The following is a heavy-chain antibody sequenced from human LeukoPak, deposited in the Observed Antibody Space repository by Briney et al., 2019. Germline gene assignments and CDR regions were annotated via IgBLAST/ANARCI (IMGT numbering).Heavy chain of an antibody. D-gene: IGHD5-12*01. CDR1: GFTFNNAW. CDR2: IKSKTEGGTT. V-gene: IGHV3-15*01. J-gene: IGHJ4*02. Sequence: GGSLRLSCAASGFTFNNAWMNWVRQAPGKGLERVGRIKSKTEGGTTVYAAPVKGRFTISRDDPKNMLYLQMNSLKTEDTGVYYCTTVGGYDYFDYWGQGTLVTVSS. CDR3: TTVGGYDYFDY.